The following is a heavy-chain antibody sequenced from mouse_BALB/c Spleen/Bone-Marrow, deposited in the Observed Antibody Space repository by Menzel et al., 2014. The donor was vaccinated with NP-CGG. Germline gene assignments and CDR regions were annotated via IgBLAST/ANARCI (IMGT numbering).Heavy chain of an antibody. CDR2: FYPGSGNI. V-gene: IGHV1-62-2*01. Sequence: QVQLQQSGAELVKPGASVKLSCKASGYTFTDYIIHWIKQRSGQGLEWIGWFYPGSGNIKYNEKFKDKATLTADKSSSTVYIELSRLTSEDSAVYFCTRHFYGSSYFDYWGQGTTLTVSS. D-gene: IGHD1-1*01. J-gene: IGHJ2*01. CDR3: TRHFYGSSYFDY. CDR1: GYTFTDYI.